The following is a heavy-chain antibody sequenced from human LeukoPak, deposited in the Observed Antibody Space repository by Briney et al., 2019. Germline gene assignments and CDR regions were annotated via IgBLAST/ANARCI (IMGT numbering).Heavy chain of an antibody. CDR1: GDSTTGSSYY. D-gene: IGHD3-22*01. CDR2: MFYSGST. V-gene: IGHV4-39*01. Sequence: PSETLSLTCTVSGDSTTGSSYYWGWIRHPPGKGLEWIGSMFYSGSTYSNPSLKSRVTISVDTSKTQFSMKLSSVTAADTAVYYCARHYYDSTGYYYFDYWGQGTLVTVSS. CDR3: ARHYYDSTGYYYFDY. J-gene: IGHJ4*02.